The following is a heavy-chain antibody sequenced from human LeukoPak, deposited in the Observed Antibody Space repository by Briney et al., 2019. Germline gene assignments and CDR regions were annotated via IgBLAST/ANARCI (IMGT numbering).Heavy chain of an antibody. CDR1: GFTFSSYA. Sequence: GGSLRLSCAASGFTFSSYAMSWVRQAPGKGLEWVSAISGSGGSTYYADSVKGRFTISRDNSKNTLYLQMNSLRAEDTAVYYCARVRGIAVAGTLDYWGQGTLVTVSS. J-gene: IGHJ4*02. CDR2: ISGSGGST. V-gene: IGHV3-23*01. D-gene: IGHD6-19*01. CDR3: ARVRGIAVAGTLDY.